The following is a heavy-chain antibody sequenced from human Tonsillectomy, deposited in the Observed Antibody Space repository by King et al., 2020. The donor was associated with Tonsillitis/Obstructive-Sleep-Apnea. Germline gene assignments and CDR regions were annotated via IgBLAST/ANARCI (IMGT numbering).Heavy chain of an antibody. CDR3: ARDPVCVHRNYYHGMDV. CDR2: IYYSGTT. J-gene: IGHJ6*02. CDR1: GGSITSGTYY. Sequence: QLQESGPGLVKPSQTLSLTCTVSGGSITSGTYYWTWIRQHPGKGLEWIGYIYYSGTTYYNPSLKSRVTMSVDTSKNQFSLKLTSVTAADTAVYYCARDPVCVHRNYYHGMDVWGQGTTVTVSS. V-gene: IGHV4-31*03.